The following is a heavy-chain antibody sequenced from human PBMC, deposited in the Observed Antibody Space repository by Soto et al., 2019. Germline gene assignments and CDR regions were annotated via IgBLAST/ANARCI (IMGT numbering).Heavy chain of an antibody. V-gene: IGHV3-23*01. Sequence: GGSLRLSCAASAFTFSSYAMSWVRQAPGKGLEWVSTIGGSGGTTYYADSVKGRFTISRDNSNNTLYLQMNSLRAEDTAIYYCAKLWFGVLAPVDYWGQGTLVTVSS. J-gene: IGHJ4*02. CDR3: AKLWFGVLAPVDY. CDR1: AFTFSSYA. CDR2: IGGSGGTT. D-gene: IGHD3-10*01.